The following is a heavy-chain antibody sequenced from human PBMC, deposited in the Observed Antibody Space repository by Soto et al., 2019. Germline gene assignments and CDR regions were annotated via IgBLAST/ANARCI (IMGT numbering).Heavy chain of an antibody. CDR2: IFHGGNT. J-gene: IGHJ3*01. Sequence: EALSVTFADSGFLISSGNYWGWIRKPPGKGLEWIGSIFHGGNTYYNPSLKSRVTISVDMSKNQFSIKLNSVTAADTAVYYCARARWYDAFDVWGQGTVVTV. D-gene: IGHD2-15*01. V-gene: IGHV4-38-2*01. CDR1: GFLISSGNY. CDR3: ARARWYDAFDV.